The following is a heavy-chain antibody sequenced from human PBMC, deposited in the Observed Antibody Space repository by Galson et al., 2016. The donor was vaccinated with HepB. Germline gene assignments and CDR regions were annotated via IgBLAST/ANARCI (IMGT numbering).Heavy chain of an antibody. Sequence: SCKASGGTFSNFGFSWVRQAPGQGLEWLGGIIPNFVTANYAQKFQGRVTITADESTRTVYMELSSLRSEDTALYYCARSYSYDSGSYATFGTWGQGTLITVSS. CDR2: IIPNFVTA. CDR1: GGTFSNFG. V-gene: IGHV1-69*01. CDR3: ARSYSYDSGSYATFGT. J-gene: IGHJ5*02. D-gene: IGHD3-10*01.